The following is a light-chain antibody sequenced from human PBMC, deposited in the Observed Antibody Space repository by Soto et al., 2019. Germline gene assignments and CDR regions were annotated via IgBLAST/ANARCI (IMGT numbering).Light chain of an antibody. J-gene: IGKJ1*01. CDR3: QQYGSSLL. Sequence: ERVMTQSPATLSVSPGERATLSCRASQSISSNLAWYQQKPGQAPRLLIYGASTRATGIPARFSGSGSGTDFTLTISRLEPEDFAVYYCQQYGSSLLFGQGTKVDIK. CDR2: GAS. V-gene: IGKV3-15*01. CDR1: QSISSN.